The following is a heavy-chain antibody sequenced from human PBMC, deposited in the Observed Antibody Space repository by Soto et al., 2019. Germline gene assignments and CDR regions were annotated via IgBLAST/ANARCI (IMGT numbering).Heavy chain of an antibody. CDR2: IIANSGNT. J-gene: IGHJ4*02. Sequence: SVKVSCKASGFTFTSSAVQWVRQARGQGLEWIGWIIANSGNTDYAQKFQGRVTMTRNTSISTAYMELSSLRSEDTAVYYCATDHYYDSSGYHDYWGQGTLVTVSS. CDR1: GFTFTSSA. V-gene: IGHV1-58*01. D-gene: IGHD3-22*01. CDR3: ATDHYYDSSGYHDY.